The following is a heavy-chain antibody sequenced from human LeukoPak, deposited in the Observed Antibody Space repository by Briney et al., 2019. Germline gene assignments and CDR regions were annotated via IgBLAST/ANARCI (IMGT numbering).Heavy chain of an antibody. CDR2: INPDSGGT. J-gene: IGHJ4*02. V-gene: IGHV1-2*02. CDR3: ASLNYGDYVVFDY. CDR1: GYTFTGYY. D-gene: IGHD4-17*01. Sequence: GASVKVSCKASGYTFTGYYMHWVRQAPGQGLEWMGWINPDSGGTNYAQKFQGRVTMTRDTSISTAYMELSRLRSDDTAVYYCASLNYGDYVVFDYWGQGTLVTVSS.